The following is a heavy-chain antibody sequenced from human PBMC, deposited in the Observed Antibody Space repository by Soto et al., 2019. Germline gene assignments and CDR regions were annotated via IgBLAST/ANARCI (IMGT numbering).Heavy chain of an antibody. CDR2: ISAHNGNT. D-gene: IGHD1-1*01. CDR1: GYAFTTYG. CDR3: ARGRYADY. Sequence: QVHLVQSGAEVKKPGASVKVSCQGSGYAFTTYGITWVRQAPGQGLEWMGWISAHNGNTNYAQKLQGRATVTRDTSTSTAYMELTTLTSDDTAVYYCARGRYADYWGQGALVTVSS. J-gene: IGHJ4*02. V-gene: IGHV1-18*01.